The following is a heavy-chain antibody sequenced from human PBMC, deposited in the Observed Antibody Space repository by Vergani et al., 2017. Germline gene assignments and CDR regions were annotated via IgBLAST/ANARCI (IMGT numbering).Heavy chain of an antibody. Sequence: QVQLQESGPGLVKPSQTLSLTCTVSGGSISSGGYYWSWLRQHPGKGLEWIGYIYYSGSTYYNPSLKSRVTISVDTSKNQFSLKLSSVTAADTAVYYCARGGGIGVVTDVWGKGTTVTVSS. V-gene: IGHV4-31*03. CDR3: ARGGGIGVVTDV. CDR2: IYYSGST. CDR1: GGSISSGGYY. J-gene: IGHJ6*04. D-gene: IGHD2-2*01.